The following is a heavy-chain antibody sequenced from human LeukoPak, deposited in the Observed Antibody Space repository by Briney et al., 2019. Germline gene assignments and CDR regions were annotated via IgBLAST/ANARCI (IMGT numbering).Heavy chain of an antibody. Sequence: GGSLRLSCAASGFTFSTYWMSWVRQAPGKGLEWVAIINKDGSEKYYVDSVKGRFTISRDNAKNSLYLQMNSLRAEDTAVYYCATVESGDQALDYWGQGTLVTVSS. CDR1: GFTFSTYW. CDR3: ATVESGDQALDY. D-gene: IGHD4-17*01. CDR2: INKDGSEK. J-gene: IGHJ4*02. V-gene: IGHV3-7*03.